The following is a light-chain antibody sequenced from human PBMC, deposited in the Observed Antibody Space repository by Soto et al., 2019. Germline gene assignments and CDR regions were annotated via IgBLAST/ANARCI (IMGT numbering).Light chain of an antibody. J-gene: IGKJ4*01. CDR3: HQYGSSPLT. Sequence: EIVLTQAPGTLSLSPGERATLSCRDSQRVSSSYLAWYKQKPGESPRLLIYGASTMDTRIPYSFSGSGSGTDFTFTIRQLESEDFAVYLCHQYGSSPLTFGGGTKVEIK. CDR2: GAS. V-gene: IGKV3-20*01. CDR1: QRVSSSY.